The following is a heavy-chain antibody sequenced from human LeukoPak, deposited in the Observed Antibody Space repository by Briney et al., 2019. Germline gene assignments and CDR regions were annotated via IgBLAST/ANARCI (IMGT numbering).Heavy chain of an antibody. J-gene: IGHJ4*02. Sequence: GGSLRLSCAASGFSFSSYGMHWVRRAPGKGLEWISAISASGGGTHYADSVKGRFTIARDNPKNTLYLQLNSLGVEDTAVYYCAKLIRAGRLLTISLESWGQGTLVTVSS. CDR1: GFSFSSYG. CDR2: ISASGGGT. D-gene: IGHD3-10*01. CDR3: AKLIRAGRLLTISLES. V-gene: IGHV3-23*01.